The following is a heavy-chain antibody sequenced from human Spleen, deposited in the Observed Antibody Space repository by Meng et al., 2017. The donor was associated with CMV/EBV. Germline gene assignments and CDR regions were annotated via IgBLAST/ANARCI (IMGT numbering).Heavy chain of an antibody. CDR2: IYHLGNL. J-gene: IGHJ4*02. D-gene: IGHD3-22*01. Sequence: SETLSLTCSVSGYSISSGYFWGWIRQPPGKGLEWIGSIYHLGNLYYNPSLQSRVTISVDTSKNEFSLKLRSVTAADTAVYYCARGRSARLYYYDSSGYYYWGQGTLVTVSS. CDR1: GYSISSGYF. V-gene: IGHV4-38-2*02. CDR3: ARGRSARLYYYDSSGYYY.